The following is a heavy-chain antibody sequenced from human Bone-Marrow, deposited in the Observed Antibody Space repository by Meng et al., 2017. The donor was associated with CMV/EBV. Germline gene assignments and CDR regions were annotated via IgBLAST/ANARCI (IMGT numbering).Heavy chain of an antibody. J-gene: IGHJ4*02. CDR2: INHSGST. D-gene: IGHD1-26*01. V-gene: IGHV4-34*01. CDR3: ARFSVGATPPHGDY. CDR1: GGSFSGYY. Sequence: SETLSLTCAVYGGSFSGYYWSWIRQPPGKGLEWIGEINHSGSTNYNPSLKSRVTISVDTSKNQFSLKLSSVTAADTAVSYCARFSVGATPPHGDYWGQGTPVTVSS.